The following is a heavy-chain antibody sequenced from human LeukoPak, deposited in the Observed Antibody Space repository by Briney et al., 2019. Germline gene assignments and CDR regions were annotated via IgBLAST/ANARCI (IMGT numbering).Heavy chain of an antibody. CDR3: ARARNYYDNSGYYYEGDAFDI. V-gene: IGHV4-34*01. D-gene: IGHD3-22*01. CDR1: GGSFSGYY. Sequence: SETLSLTCAVYGGSFSGYYWSWIRQPPGKGLEWIGSIYHSGSTYYNPSLKSRVTISVDTSKNQFSLKLSSVTAADTAVYYCARARNYYDNSGYYYEGDAFDIWGQGTMVTVSS. J-gene: IGHJ3*02. CDR2: IYHSGST.